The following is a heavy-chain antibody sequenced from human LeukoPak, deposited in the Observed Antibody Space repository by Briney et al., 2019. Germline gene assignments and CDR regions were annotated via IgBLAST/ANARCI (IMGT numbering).Heavy chain of an antibody. V-gene: IGHV1-69*13. CDR2: IIPIFGTA. D-gene: IGHD2-2*01. J-gene: IGHJ4*02. CDR1: GGTFSSYP. Sequence: SVKVSCKASGGTFSSYPISWVRQAPGQGLEWMGGIIPIFGTANYAQKFQGRVTITADESTSTAYMELSSLRSEDTAVYYCARGRFCSSPACPFDYWGQGTLVTVSS. CDR3: ARGRFCSSPACPFDY.